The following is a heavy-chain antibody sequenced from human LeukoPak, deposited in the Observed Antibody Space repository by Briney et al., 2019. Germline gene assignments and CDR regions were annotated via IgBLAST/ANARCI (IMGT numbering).Heavy chain of an antibody. D-gene: IGHD3-9*01. J-gene: IGHJ4*02. CDR1: GFTFDDYA. CDR3: ARMLILTGYYHFDY. V-gene: IGHV3-43D*03. CDR2: ISWDGGST. Sequence: GGSLRLSCAASGFTFDDYAMHWVRQAPGKGLEWVSLISWDGGSTYYADSVKGRFTISRDNSKNSLYLQMNSLRAEDAALYYCARMLILTGYYHFDYWGQGTLVTVSS.